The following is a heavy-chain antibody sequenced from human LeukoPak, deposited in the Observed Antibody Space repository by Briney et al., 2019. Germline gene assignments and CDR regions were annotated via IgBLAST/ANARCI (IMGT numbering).Heavy chain of an antibody. Sequence: GGSLRLSCAASGFTFDDYAMHWVRQAPGKGLEWVSGISWNSGSIGYANSVKGRFTISRDNAKNSLYLQMSSLRAEDTAFYYCAKGSGSYSSSFFDYWGQGTLVTVSS. D-gene: IGHD1-26*01. J-gene: IGHJ4*02. V-gene: IGHV3-9*01. CDR2: ISWNSGSI. CDR1: GFTFDDYA. CDR3: AKGSGSYSSSFFDY.